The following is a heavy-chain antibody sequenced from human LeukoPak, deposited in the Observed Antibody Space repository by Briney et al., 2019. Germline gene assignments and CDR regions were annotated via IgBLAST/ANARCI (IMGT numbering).Heavy chain of an antibody. CDR1: VGSISNNNYY. D-gene: IGHD1-26*01. Sequence: SETLSLTCTVSVGSISNNNYYWGWIRQPPGKGLEWIANIYYSGSTFYNPSLKSRVTISVDTSKNQFSLKVTSVTAADTAVYYCARSLYSGSSFDYWGQGTLVTVSS. V-gene: IGHV4-39*01. CDR3: ARSLYSGSSFDY. J-gene: IGHJ4*02. CDR2: IYYSGST.